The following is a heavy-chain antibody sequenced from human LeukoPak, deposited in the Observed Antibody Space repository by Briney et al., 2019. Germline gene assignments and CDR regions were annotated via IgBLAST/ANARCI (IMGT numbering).Heavy chain of an antibody. CDR1: GFSFTTYG. CDR3: ARGRIDSSSQLKYYFDY. D-gene: IGHD6-13*01. Sequence: PGTSLRLSCAASGFSFTTYGMHWVRQAPLKGLEWLAAISYDGRNQNYADSVKGRFTISRDSSENTLYLQMNSLRAEDTAVYYCARGRIDSSSQLKYYFDYWGQGTLVTVSS. CDR2: ISYDGRNQ. J-gene: IGHJ4*02. V-gene: IGHV3-30*03.